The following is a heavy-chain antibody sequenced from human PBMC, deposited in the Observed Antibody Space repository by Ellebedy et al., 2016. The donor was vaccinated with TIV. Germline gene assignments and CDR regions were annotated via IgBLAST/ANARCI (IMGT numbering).Heavy chain of an antibody. CDR3: ARGGGYYYDSSGYYHFDY. D-gene: IGHD3-22*01. Sequence: GESLKISCAASGFTFSSYGMHWVRQAPGKGLEWVAVIWYDGSNKYYADSVKGRFTISRDNSKNTLYLQMNSLRAEDTAVYYCARGGGYYYDSSGYYHFDYWGQGTLVTVSS. CDR1: GFTFSSYG. V-gene: IGHV3-33*01. CDR2: IWYDGSNK. J-gene: IGHJ4*02.